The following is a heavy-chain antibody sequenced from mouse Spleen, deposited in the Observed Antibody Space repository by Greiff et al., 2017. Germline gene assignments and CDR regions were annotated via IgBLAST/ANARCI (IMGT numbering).Heavy chain of an antibody. D-gene: IGHD1-1*01. CDR2: ISSGGGNT. CDR1: GFTFSSYA. Sequence: EVQLLESGGGLVKLGGSLKLSCAASGFTFSSYAMSWVRQTPEKRLEWVATISSGGGNTYYPDSVKGRFTISRDNAKNTLYLQMSSLKSEDTAMYDCSRQHLFTTYAMDYWGQGTSVTVSS. V-gene: IGHV5-9-3*01. J-gene: IGHJ4*01. CDR3: SRQHLFTTYAMDY.